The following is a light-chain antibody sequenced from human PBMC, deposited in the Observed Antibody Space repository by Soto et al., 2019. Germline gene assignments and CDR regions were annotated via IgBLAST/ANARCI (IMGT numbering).Light chain of an antibody. J-gene: IGLJ1*01. CDR2: DVS. CDR3: SSYVSSSTYV. Sequence: QSALTQPAFVSGSPGQSITISCTGTRSDVGGYEFVSWYQQHPGKAPKLMIYDVSNWPSGVSDRFSGSKSGNTASLTISGLQADDEADYYCSSYVSSSTYVFGTGTKLTVL. CDR1: RSDVGGYEF. V-gene: IGLV2-14*03.